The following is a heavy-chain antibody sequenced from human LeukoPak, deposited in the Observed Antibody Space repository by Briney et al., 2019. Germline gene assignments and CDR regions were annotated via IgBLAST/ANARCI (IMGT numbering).Heavy chain of an antibody. J-gene: IGHJ3*02. CDR1: GFTFSSYA. CDR3: AKDGGSYQGVFAFDI. V-gene: IGHV3-23*01. Sequence: GGSLRLSCAAPGFTFSSYAMSWVRQAPGKGLEWVSAISGSGGSTYYADSVKGRFTISRDNSKNTLYLQMNSLRAEDTAVYYCAKDGGSYQGVFAFDIWGQGTMVTVSS. D-gene: IGHD1-26*01. CDR2: ISGSGGST.